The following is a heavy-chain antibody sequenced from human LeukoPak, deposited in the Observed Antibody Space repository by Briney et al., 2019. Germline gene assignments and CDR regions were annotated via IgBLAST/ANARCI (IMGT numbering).Heavy chain of an antibody. J-gene: IGHJ5*02. CDR3: AREGGYSGYDSSWFGP. CDR1: GGSISSYY. Sequence: KPSETLSLTCTVSGGSISSYYWSWIRQPPGKGLEWIGYIYYSGSTNYNPSLKSRVTISVDTSKNQFSLKLSSVTAADTAVYYCAREGGYSGYDSSWFGPWGQGTLVTVSS. CDR2: IYYSGST. D-gene: IGHD5-12*01. V-gene: IGHV4-59*01.